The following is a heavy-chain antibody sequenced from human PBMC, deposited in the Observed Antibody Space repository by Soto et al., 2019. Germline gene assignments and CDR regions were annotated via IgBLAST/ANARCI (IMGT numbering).Heavy chain of an antibody. CDR2: IYWDDDK. Sequence: QITLKESGPTLVKPTQTLTLTCTFSGFSLTTRGVGVGWIRQPPGKALECLALIYWDDDKRYSPSLQSRLSITKDTCKNPVVLTMTNVDPVDTATYYCAHIPNYYQYDWFDPWGQGTLVSVSS. V-gene: IGHV2-5*02. J-gene: IGHJ5*02. D-gene: IGHD3-16*01. CDR1: GFSLTTRGVG. CDR3: AHIPNYYQYDWFDP.